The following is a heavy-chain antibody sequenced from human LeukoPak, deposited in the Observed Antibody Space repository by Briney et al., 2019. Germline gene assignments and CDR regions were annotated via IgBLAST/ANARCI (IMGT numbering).Heavy chain of an antibody. CDR1: GFTFSSYS. D-gene: IGHD3-16*01. CDR2: ISSSSSYI. V-gene: IGHV3-21*01. J-gene: IGHJ3*02. Sequence: GGSLRPSCAASGFTFSSYSMNWVRQAPGKGLEWVSSISSSSSYIYYADSVKGRFTISRDNAKNSLYLQMNSLRAEDTAVYYCARENVGGDAFDIWGQGTMVTVSS. CDR3: ARENVGGDAFDI.